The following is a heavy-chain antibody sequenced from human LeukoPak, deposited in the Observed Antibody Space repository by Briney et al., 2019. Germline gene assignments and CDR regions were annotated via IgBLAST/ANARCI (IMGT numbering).Heavy chain of an antibody. Sequence: GRSLRLSCAASGFTFNNYGMHWVRQAPGKGLEWVAVIWHDGSDEYYADSVQGRFTISRDNSKNTLYLQMNSLRAEDTAVYYCARGRIAVSVFDFWGQGTLVTVSS. CDR1: GFTFNNYG. CDR2: IWHDGSDE. CDR3: ARGRIAVSVFDF. J-gene: IGHJ4*02. D-gene: IGHD6-19*01. V-gene: IGHV3-33*03.